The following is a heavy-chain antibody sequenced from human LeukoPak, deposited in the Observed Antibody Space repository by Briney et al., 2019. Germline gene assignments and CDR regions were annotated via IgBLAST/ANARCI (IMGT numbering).Heavy chain of an antibody. J-gene: IGHJ3*02. CDR2: IYPGDSDT. CDR1: GYSFTSYW. V-gene: IGHV5-51*01. D-gene: IGHD3-9*01. CDR3: ARRDILTGYRDAFDI. Sequence: GESLKISCKGSGYSFTSYWIGWVRQMPGKGLEWMGIIYPGDSDTRYSPSFQGQVTISADKSISTAYLQWSSLKASDTAMYYCARRDILTGYRDAFDIWGQGTIVTVSS.